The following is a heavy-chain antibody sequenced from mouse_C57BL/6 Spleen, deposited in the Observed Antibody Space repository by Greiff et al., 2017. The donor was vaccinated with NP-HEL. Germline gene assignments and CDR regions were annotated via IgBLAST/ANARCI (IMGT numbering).Heavy chain of an antibody. V-gene: IGHV2-2*01. Sequence: QVQLQQSGPGLVQPSQSLSITCTVSGFSLTSYGVHWVRQSPGKGLEWLGVIWSGGSTDYNAAFIARLSISKDNSKSHVFFKMNSLKSDDTAIYYCARKGNGAMDYWGQGTSVTVSS. CDR1: GFSLTSYG. CDR3: ARKGNGAMDY. D-gene: IGHD2-1*01. CDR2: IWSGGST. J-gene: IGHJ4*01.